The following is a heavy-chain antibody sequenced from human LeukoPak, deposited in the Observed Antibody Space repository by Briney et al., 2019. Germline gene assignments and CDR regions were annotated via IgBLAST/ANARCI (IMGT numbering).Heavy chain of an antibody. V-gene: IGHV1-2*02. CDR2: MKPNTGGT. Sequence: ASVKVSCKASGYIFADHYMHWVRQAPGQGLEWMGWMKPNTGGTKYAEKFQGRVTMTRDTSISTAYMELNGLRSDDTAVYYCARGPGTRIVVSNEYFHHWGQGTLVTVSS. J-gene: IGHJ1*01. CDR3: ARGPGTRIVVSNEYFHH. CDR1: GYIFADHY. D-gene: IGHD3-22*01.